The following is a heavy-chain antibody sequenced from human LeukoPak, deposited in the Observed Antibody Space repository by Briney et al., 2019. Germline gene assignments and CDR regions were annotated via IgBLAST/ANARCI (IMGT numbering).Heavy chain of an antibody. V-gene: IGHV4-59*08. D-gene: IGHD5-12*01. CDR3: ARRRGYTLDY. CDR1: GGSISSYY. J-gene: IGHJ4*02. Sequence: PSETLSLTCTVSGGSISSYYWRWIRQPPGKGLEWIGYIYYSGSTNYNPSLKSRVTISVATSKNQFSLKLSSVTAADTAVYYCARRRGYTLDYWGQGTLVTVSS. CDR2: IYYSGST.